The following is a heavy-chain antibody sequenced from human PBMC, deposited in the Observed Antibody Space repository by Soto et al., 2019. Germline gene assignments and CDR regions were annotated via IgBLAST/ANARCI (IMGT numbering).Heavy chain of an antibody. CDR2: IYYGGST. CDR1: GDSINNRSYY. V-gene: IGHV4-39*01. CDR3: ARQRTSVVTQAYFDS. J-gene: IGHJ4*02. Sequence: LSLTCTVTGDSINNRSYYWGWIRQPPGKGLEWIGSIYYGGSTYNNPSLKSRVSMSVDTSKSQFSLKLRSVTAADTALYYCARQRTSVVTQAYFDSWGQGSLVTVSS. D-gene: IGHD2-21*02.